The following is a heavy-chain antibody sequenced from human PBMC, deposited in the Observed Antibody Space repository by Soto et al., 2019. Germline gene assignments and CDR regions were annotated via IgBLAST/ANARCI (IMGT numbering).Heavy chain of an antibody. J-gene: IGHJ6*02. Sequence: QGQLVQSGGEVKKPGASVKVSCKASGYTFTRYGISWVRQAPGQGLEWMGWISGYNGDTKYAQKFQGRVTITVDPSTTPAYMELRRLTSAARAVYYCAPNGHPPSYSSGMDVWGQGTTVTVSS. V-gene: IGHV1-18*01. D-gene: IGHD2-8*01. CDR3: APNGHPPSYSSGMDV. CDR1: GYTFTRYG. CDR2: ISGYNGDT.